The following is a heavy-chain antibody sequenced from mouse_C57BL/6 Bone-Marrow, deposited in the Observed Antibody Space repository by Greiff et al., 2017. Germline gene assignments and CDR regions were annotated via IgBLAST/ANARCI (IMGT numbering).Heavy chain of an antibody. CDR3: ARPHYYGSSSLAY. CDR2: ISNLAYSI. D-gene: IGHD1-1*01. CDR1: GFTFSDYG. Sequence: EVQLVDSGGGLVQPGGSLKLSCAASGFTFSDYGMAWVRQAPRKGPEWVAFISNLAYSIYYADTVTGRFTISRENAKNTLYLEMSSLRSEDTAMYYCARPHYYGSSSLAYWGQGTLVTVSA. V-gene: IGHV5-15*01. J-gene: IGHJ3*01.